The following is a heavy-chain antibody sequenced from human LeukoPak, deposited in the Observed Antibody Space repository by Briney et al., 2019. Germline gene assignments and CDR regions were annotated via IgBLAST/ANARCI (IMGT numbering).Heavy chain of an antibody. V-gene: IGHV3-30*02. Sequence: GGSLRLSCAASGFTFSSYGMHWVRQAPGKGLEWVAFIRYDGSNKYYADSVKGRFTISRDNSKNTLYLQMNSLRAEDTAVYYCAKDLVGRYCSSTSCYEYYFDYWGQGTLVTVSS. D-gene: IGHD2-2*01. CDR2: IRYDGSNK. CDR3: AKDLVGRYCSSTSCYEYYFDY. J-gene: IGHJ4*02. CDR1: GFTFSSYG.